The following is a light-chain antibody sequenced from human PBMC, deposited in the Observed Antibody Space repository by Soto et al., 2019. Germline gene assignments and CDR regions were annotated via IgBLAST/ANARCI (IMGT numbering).Light chain of an antibody. V-gene: IGLV1-51*01. CDR3: RSWDTSLSAYV. J-gene: IGLJ1*01. Sequence: QSVLTQPPSVSAAPGQKVTISCSGSSSNIGGNSVSWYQQLPGTAPKLLIYDDNKRPSGIPDRFSGSKSGTSATLGITGFHTPEDPDYYSRSWDTSLSAYVFGTGTKVTVL. CDR1: SSNIGGNS. CDR2: DDN.